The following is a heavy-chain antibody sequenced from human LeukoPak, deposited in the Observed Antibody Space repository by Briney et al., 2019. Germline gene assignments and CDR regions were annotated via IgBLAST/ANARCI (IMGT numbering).Heavy chain of an antibody. V-gene: IGHV4-4*02. J-gene: IGHJ4*02. Sequence: YPSGTLSLTCAVSGGSITTTNWWSWVRQPPGKGLEWIGEVHLNGATNYNPSLESRFSVSIDKSNNHLSLEVTSVTAADTAMYYCTRESGAFSPFGFWGQGTLVTVSS. CDR2: VHLNGAT. CDR1: GGSITTTNW. CDR3: TRESGAFSPFGF. D-gene: IGHD1-26*01.